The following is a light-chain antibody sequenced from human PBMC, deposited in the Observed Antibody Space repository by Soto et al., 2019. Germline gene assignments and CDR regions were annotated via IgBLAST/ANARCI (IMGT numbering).Light chain of an antibody. CDR1: SGHSSYI. J-gene: IGLJ2*01. CDR3: ETWDSNTRV. V-gene: IGLV4-60*02. CDR2: LEGSGSY. Sequence: QSVLTQSSSASASLGSSVKLTCTLSSGHSSYIIAWHHQQPGKAPRYLMKLEGSGSYNKGSGVPDRFSGSSSGADRYLTISILQFEDEANYYCETWDSNTRVFGGGTKVTVL.